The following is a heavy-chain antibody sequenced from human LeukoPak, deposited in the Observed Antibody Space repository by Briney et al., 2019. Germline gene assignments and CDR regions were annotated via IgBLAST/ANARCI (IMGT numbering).Heavy chain of an antibody. CDR2: IYTSGST. CDR3: ARDGKRYFDWFDAFDI. CDR1: GGSISSYY. J-gene: IGHJ3*02. D-gene: IGHD3-9*01. V-gene: IGHV4-4*09. Sequence: SETLSLTCTVSGGSISSYYWSWIRQPPGKGLEWIGYIYTSGSTNYNPSLKSRVTISVDTSKNQFSLKLTSVTAADTAVYYCARDGKRYFDWFDAFDIWGQGTMVTVSS.